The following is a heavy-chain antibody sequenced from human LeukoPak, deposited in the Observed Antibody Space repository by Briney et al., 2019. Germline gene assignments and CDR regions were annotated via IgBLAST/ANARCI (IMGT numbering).Heavy chain of an antibody. J-gene: IGHJ4*02. CDR3: ARDRTRGSTVTSAFDY. V-gene: IGHV3-33*01. CDR1: GFTFSSYG. Sequence: GRSLRLSCAASGFTFSSYGMHWVRQAPGKGLEWGAVIWYDGSNKYYADSVKGRFTISRDNSKNTLYLQMNSLRAEDTAVYYCARDRTRGSTVTSAFDYWGQGTLVTVSS. D-gene: IGHD4-17*01. CDR2: IWYDGSNK.